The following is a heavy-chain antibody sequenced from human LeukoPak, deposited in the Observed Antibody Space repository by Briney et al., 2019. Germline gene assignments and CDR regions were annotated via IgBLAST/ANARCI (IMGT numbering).Heavy chain of an antibody. CDR3: ARVIDSSGYYSLGY. D-gene: IGHD3-22*01. Sequence: GGSLRLSCAASGFTFSSYSMNWVRQAPGKGLEWVSSISSSSSYIYYADSVKGRFTISRDNAKNSLYLQMNSLRAEDTAVYYCARVIDSSGYYSLGYWGQGTLVTVSS. CDR2: ISSSSSYI. V-gene: IGHV3-21*01. CDR1: GFTFSSYS. J-gene: IGHJ4*02.